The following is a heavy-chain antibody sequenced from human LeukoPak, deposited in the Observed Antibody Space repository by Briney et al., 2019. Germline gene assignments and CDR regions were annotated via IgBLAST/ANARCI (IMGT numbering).Heavy chain of an antibody. CDR1: GFTFSSYA. CDR3: AKGSYYDSSGSFYFDY. CDR2: ISGGGGTT. J-gene: IGHJ4*02. D-gene: IGHD3-22*01. Sequence: QPGGSLRLSCAASGFTFSSYAMNWVRQAPGKGLEWVSTISGGGGTTYYADSVKGRFTLSRDNSKNTLYLQMDSLRAEDTAMYYCAKGSYYDSSGSFYFDYWGQGTLVTVSS. V-gene: IGHV3-23*01.